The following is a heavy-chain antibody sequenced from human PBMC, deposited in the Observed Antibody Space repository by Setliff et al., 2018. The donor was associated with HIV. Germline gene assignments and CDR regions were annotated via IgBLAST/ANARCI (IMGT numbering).Heavy chain of an antibody. CDR1: GGSINTFY. J-gene: IGHJ4*02. CDR2: IFYTGST. CDR3: AREAPGSRNWWPYYFDF. V-gene: IGHV4-59*01. D-gene: IGHD2-8*02. Sequence: KASETLSLTCTVSGGSINTFYWTWIRQPPGKGLEWIGSIFYTGSTDYDPSLKSRLTMSVDTSQNKFSLKLTSVTAADTAVYYCAREAPGSRNWWPYYFDFWGQGMLVTVSS.